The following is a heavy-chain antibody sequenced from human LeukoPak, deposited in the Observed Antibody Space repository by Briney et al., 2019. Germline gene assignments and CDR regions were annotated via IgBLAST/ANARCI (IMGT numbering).Heavy chain of an antibody. V-gene: IGHV1-2*02. CDR3: ARSYDSSGYYPDS. Sequence: ASVKVSCKASGYTFTGYYVHWVRQAPGQGLEWMGWINPNSGGTNYAQNFQGRVTMTRDTSISTAYMELNRLRSDDTAVYYCARSYDSSGYYPDSWGQGTPVTVSS. CDR1: GYTFTGYY. CDR2: INPNSGGT. D-gene: IGHD3-22*01. J-gene: IGHJ4*02.